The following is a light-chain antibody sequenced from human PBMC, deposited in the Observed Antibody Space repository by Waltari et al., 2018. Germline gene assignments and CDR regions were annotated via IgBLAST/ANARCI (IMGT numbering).Light chain of an antibody. Sequence: NFMLTQPHSVSESPGKTVTIACTRSSGNIANNYVQWYPPPPASAPTTVICEDNQRPSGVPDRFSGTIDNSSNSASLAISVLKTEVEADYYCQSYDYTHRVFATGTKVTVL. V-gene: IGLV6-57*04. CDR2: EDN. CDR1: SGNIANNY. CDR3: QSYDYTHRV. J-gene: IGLJ1*01.